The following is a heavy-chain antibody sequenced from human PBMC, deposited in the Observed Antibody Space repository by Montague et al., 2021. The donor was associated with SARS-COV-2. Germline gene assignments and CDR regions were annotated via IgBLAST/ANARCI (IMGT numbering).Heavy chain of an antibody. CDR3: AKDSYYDFWSGYSPGENWFDP. V-gene: IGHV3-9*01. CDR1: GFTFGDYA. CDR2: ISWNSGSI. D-gene: IGHD3-3*01. J-gene: IGHJ5*02. Sequence: SLRLSLSASGFTFGDYAMHWVRQAPGKGLEWVSGISWNSGSIGYADSVKGRFTISRDNAKNSPYLQMNSLRTEDTALYYCAKDSYYDFWSGYSPGENWFDPWGQGTLVTVSS.